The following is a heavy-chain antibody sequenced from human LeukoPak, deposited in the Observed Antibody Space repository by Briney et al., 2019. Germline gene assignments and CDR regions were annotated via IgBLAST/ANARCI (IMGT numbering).Heavy chain of an antibody. J-gene: IGHJ6*03. CDR3: ARNYASWETYYYMDV. Sequence: PSQTLSLTCTVSGGSISSGSYYWSCIRQPAGKGLEWIGRIYTSGSTNYNPSVKSRVTISVDTSKNQFSLKLSSVTAADTAVYYCARNYASWETYYYMDVWGKGTTVTVSS. V-gene: IGHV4-61*02. CDR1: GGSISSGSYY. CDR2: IYTSGST. D-gene: IGHD1-26*01.